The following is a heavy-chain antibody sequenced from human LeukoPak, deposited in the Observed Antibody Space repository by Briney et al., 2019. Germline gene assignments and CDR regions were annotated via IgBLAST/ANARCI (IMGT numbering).Heavy chain of an antibody. Sequence: ASVKVSCKASGYTFTSYGISWVRQAPGQGLEWMGWINPNSGGTNYAQKFQGRVTMTRDTSISTAYMELSRLRSDDTAVYYCARDKGGYYYDKWGAGNPDWFDPWGQGTLVTVSS. V-gene: IGHV1-2*02. J-gene: IGHJ5*02. CDR3: ARDKGGYYYDKWGAGNPDWFDP. D-gene: IGHD3-22*01. CDR1: GYTFTSYG. CDR2: INPNSGGT.